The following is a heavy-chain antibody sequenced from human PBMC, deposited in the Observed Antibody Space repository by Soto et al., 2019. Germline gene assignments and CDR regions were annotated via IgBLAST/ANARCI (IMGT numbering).Heavy chain of an antibody. V-gene: IGHV1-2*06. CDR2: INHNSGAT. CDR1: GYTFTGYF. D-gene: IGHD2-2*01. J-gene: IGHJ5*02. CDR3: ANLPTNPDWFYX. Sequence: ASVKVSCKASGYTFTGYFIHWLRHAPGQGLEWMGLINHNSGATNYARKFQDRVTMTRDTSIDTAYMELSSLRSYDTAIYYCANLPTNPDWFYXWGQGTLVTVSX.